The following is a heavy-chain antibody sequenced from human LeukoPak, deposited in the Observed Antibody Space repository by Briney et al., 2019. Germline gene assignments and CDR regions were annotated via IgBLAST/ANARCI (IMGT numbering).Heavy chain of an antibody. Sequence: GASVKVSCKASGYTFTSYGISWVRQAPGQGLEWMGWISAYNGNTNYAQKLQGRVTMTTDTSTSTANMELRSLRSDDTAVYYCARDRNWNYGGFDYWGQGTLVTVSS. CDR1: GYTFTSYG. CDR3: ARDRNWNYGGFDY. J-gene: IGHJ4*02. D-gene: IGHD1-7*01. CDR2: ISAYNGNT. V-gene: IGHV1-18*01.